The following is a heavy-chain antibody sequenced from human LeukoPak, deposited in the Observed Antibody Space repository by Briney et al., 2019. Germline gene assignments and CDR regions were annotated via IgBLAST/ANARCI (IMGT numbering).Heavy chain of an antibody. CDR2: ISGSSTTL. CDR3: ARAGSHRNSGYDY. D-gene: IGHD5-12*01. Sequence: GGSLRLSCAASGFTFSSYSMIWVRQPPGKGLEWVSYISGSSTTLHYAESVKGRFTISRDNAKNSLYLQMNSLRAEDTAVYYCARAGSHRNSGYDYWGQGTLVTVSS. V-gene: IGHV3-48*04. J-gene: IGHJ4*02. CDR1: GFTFSSYS.